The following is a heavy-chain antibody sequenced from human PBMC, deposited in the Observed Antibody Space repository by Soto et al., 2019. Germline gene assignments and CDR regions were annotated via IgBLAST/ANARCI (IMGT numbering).Heavy chain of an antibody. J-gene: IGHJ6*02. V-gene: IGHV3-23*01. CDR3: AKDAPSDPYYYSYYGMDV. Sequence: GGSLRLSCAASGFTFSSYAMSWVRQAPGKGLEWVSAISGSGGSTYYADSMKGRFTIYRDNSKNTLYLQMNSLRSEETAVYYCAKDAPSDPYYYSYYGMDVWGQGTPVTVSS. CDR2: ISGSGGST. CDR1: GFTFSSYA.